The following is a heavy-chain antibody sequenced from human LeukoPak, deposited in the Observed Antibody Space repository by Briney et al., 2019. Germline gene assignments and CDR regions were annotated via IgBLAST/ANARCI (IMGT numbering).Heavy chain of an antibody. CDR3: ARRYDSSLYYYYYMAV. CDR2: IYYSGST. V-gene: IGHV4-59*08. CDR1: GGSNSSYY. D-gene: IGHD3-22*01. Sequence: PSETLSLTCTVSGGSNSSYYWSWLRQPPGKGLEWIGYIYYSGSTNYNPSLKSRVTISLDMSKNKFSLKLSSVTAADTAVYYYARRYDSSLYYYYYMAVWGKGTTVTVSS. J-gene: IGHJ6*03.